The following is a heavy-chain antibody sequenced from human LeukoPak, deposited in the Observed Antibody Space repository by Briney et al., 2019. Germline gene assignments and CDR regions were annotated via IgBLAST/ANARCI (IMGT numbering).Heavy chain of an antibody. CDR2: IYYSGST. V-gene: IGHV4-59*08. CDR1: GGSFSSYY. Sequence: SETLSLTCTASGGSFSSYYWSWIRQPPGKGLEWIGYIYYSGSTNYKPSLKSRVTISADTTKNQISLKLISVTAADTAVYYWAKLGGRAVAGRRYFDYWGQGTLVTVSS. CDR3: AKLGGRAVAGRRYFDY. D-gene: IGHD6-19*01. J-gene: IGHJ4*02.